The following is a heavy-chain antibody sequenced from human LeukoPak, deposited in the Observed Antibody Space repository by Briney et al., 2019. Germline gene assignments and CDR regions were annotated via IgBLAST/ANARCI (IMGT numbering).Heavy chain of an antibody. J-gene: IGHJ4*02. CDR1: GGTFSSYA. Sequence: SVKVSCKASGGTFSSYAISWVRQAPGQGLEWMGGIIPIFGTANYAQKFQGRVTITADESTGTAYMELSSLRSEDTAVYYCASQTPYGGVYYFDYWGQGTLVTVSS. D-gene: IGHD4-23*01. V-gene: IGHV1-69*13. CDR3: ASQTPYGGVYYFDY. CDR2: IIPIFGTA.